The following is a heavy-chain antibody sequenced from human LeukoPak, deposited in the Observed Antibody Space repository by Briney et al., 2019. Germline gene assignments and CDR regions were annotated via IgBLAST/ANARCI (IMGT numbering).Heavy chain of an antibody. CDR1: GFTFSSYE. CDR3: AKDIPGGGDDY. V-gene: IGHV3-48*03. CDR2: ISSSGSTI. Sequence: GGSLRLSCAASGFTFSSYEMNWVRQAPGKGLEWVSYISSSGSTIYYADSVKGRLTISRDNAKSSVYLQLNSLRADDTAIYYCAKDIPGGGDDYWGQGTLVTVSS. J-gene: IGHJ4*02. D-gene: IGHD2-21*02.